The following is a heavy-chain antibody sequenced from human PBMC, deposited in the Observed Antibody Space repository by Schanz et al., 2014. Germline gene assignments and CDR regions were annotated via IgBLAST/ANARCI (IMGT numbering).Heavy chain of an antibody. J-gene: IGHJ4*02. V-gene: IGHV1-3*01. Sequence: QEQLVQSGAEVRKPGASVKVSCKASGYTFSDSMHWVRQAPGQGLEWMGMINVGNGNMKYSQKFQGRVTITRDTSASTAYMEVSSLRSEDTAVYYCARSGSSNWYFFDYWGQGTLVTVSS. CDR1: GYTFSDS. CDR2: INVGNGNM. CDR3: ARSGSSNWYFFDY. D-gene: IGHD6-13*01.